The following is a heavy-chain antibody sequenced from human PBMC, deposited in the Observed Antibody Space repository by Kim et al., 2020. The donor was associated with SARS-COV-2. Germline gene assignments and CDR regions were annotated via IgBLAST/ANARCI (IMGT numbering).Heavy chain of an antibody. J-gene: IGHJ3*02. CDR1: GFTFSSYA. D-gene: IGHD4-17*01. Sequence: GGSLRLSCAASGFTFSSYAMHWVRQAPGKGLEWVAVISYDGSNKYYADSVKGRFTISRDNSKNTLYLQMNSLRAEDTAVYYCAREGVTTATEGDAFDIWGQGTMVTVSS. CDR3: AREGVTTATEGDAFDI. V-gene: IGHV3-30*04. CDR2: ISYDGSNK.